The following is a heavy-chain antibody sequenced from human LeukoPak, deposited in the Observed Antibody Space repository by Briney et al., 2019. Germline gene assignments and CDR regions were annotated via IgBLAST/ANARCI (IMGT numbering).Heavy chain of an antibody. CDR2: IYYSGST. CDR1: GGSISSSSYY. J-gene: IGHJ5*02. V-gene: IGHV4-39*01. Sequence: PSETLSLTCTVSGGSISSSSYYWGWIRQPPGKGLEWLGRIYYSGSTYYNPSLKSRVTISVDTSKTQFSLKLSSVTAADTAVYYCARHTYIVVVVAATLNWFGPCGQGTL. CDR3: ARHTYIVVVVAATLNWFGP. D-gene: IGHD2-15*01.